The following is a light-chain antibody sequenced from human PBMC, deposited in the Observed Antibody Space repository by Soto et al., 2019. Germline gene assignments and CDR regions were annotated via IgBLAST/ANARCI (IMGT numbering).Light chain of an antibody. CDR3: QQYGSSPWT. Sequence: EIVLTQSPGSLSLSPGERATLSCRSSQSVSSTYLIWYQQKPGQAPRLLIYGASSRATGIPDRFSGSGSGTDFTLTISRLEPEDFAEYYCQQYGSSPWTFGQGTKVDIK. CDR2: GAS. J-gene: IGKJ1*01. V-gene: IGKV3-20*01. CDR1: QSVSSTY.